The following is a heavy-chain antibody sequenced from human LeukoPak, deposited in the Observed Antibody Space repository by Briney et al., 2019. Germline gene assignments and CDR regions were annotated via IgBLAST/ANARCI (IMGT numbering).Heavy chain of an antibody. CDR3: ARGTDYGDYEN. V-gene: IGHV3-48*01. J-gene: IGHJ4*02. Sequence: GGSLRLSCAASGFTFSSYSMNWVRQAPGKGLEWVSYISSRSTTISHADSVKGRFTISRDNAKNSLYLQMNSLRAEDTAVYYCARGTDYGDYENWGQGTLVTVSS. D-gene: IGHD4-17*01. CDR2: ISSRSTTI. CDR1: GFTFSSYS.